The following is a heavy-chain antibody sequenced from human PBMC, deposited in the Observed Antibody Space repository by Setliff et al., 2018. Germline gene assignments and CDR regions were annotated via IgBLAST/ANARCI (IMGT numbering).Heavy chain of an antibody. J-gene: IGHJ3*02. D-gene: IGHD1-1*01. V-gene: IGHV3-23*05. CDR3: AKGGDWDDQHYAFDI. CDR1: GFTFSSYA. Sequence: GGSLRLSCTASGFTFSSYAVSWVRQAPGKGLEWVSTIFGGDSSTYYADSVRGRFSVSRDNSKKSVYLQINDLRAEDTALYFCAKGGDWDDQHYAFDIWGQGTMVTVSS. CDR2: IFGGDSST.